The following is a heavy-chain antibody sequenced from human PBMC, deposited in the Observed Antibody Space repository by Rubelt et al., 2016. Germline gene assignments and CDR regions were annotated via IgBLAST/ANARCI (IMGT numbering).Heavy chain of an antibody. Sequence: QLQLQESGPGLVKPSETLSLTCTVSGGSISSSSYYWGWIRQPPGKGLEWIGSIYYSGSTYYNPSLKSRITISIDTSKNHCSVKLSSVTAADTAVYYWAGSNDYDVFDIWGQGRMVTVSS. D-gene: IGHD5-12*01. CDR3: AGSNDYDVFDI. J-gene: IGHJ3*02. CDR2: IYYSGST. V-gene: IGHV4-39*02. CDR1: GGSISSSSYY.